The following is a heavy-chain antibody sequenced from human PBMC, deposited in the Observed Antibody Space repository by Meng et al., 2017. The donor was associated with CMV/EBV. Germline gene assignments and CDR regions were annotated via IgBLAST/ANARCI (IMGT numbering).Heavy chain of an antibody. V-gene: IGHV1-69*05. D-gene: IGHD2-2*02. Sequence: SVKVSCKASGGTFSSYAISWVRQAPGQGLEWMGGIIPIFGTANYAQKFQGRVTITTDESTSTAYMELSSLRSEDTVVYYCARVIVVPAAIPLYYYYGMDVWGQGTTVTVSS. J-gene: IGHJ6*02. CDR2: IIPIFGTA. CDR1: GGTFSSYA. CDR3: ARVIVVPAAIPLYYYYGMDV.